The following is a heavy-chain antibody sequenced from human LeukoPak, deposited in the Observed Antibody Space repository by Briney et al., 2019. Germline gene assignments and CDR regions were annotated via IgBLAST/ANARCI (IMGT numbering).Heavy chain of an antibody. J-gene: IGHJ4*02. V-gene: IGHV3-33*06. CDR3: AKDAQRGFDYSNSLDY. Sequence: GGSLRLSCVTSGFTFSHYGMHWVRQAPGKGLEWVSVIWGDGSNKFYADSVKGRFTISRDDSQNTVCLQMNSLRDEHTAIYYCAKDAQRGFDYSNSLDYWGQGPLVTVSS. CDR2: IWGDGSNK. CDR1: GFTFSHYG. D-gene: IGHD4-11*01.